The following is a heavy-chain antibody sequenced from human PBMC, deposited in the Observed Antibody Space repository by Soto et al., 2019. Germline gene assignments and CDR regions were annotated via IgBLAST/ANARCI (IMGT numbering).Heavy chain of an antibody. D-gene: IGHD3-10*01. CDR1: GFSFRTYG. CDR2: ISSDESNK. Sequence: ESGGGVVQPGRSLRLSCAASGFSFRTYGMHWVRQAPGKGLEWVAVISSDESNKYYADSVKGRFTISRDNSKNTLYLQMNSLRAEDTAVYYCVGGYYFGDYWGQGTLVIVSS. V-gene: IGHV3-30*03. CDR3: VGGYYFGDY. J-gene: IGHJ4*02.